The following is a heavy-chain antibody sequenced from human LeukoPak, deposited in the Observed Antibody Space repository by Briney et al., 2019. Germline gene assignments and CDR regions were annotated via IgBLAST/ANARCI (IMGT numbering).Heavy chain of an antibody. V-gene: IGHV1-69*13. CDR2: IIPIFGTA. CDR3: ARGALDSGVLAVTPYYYGMDV. CDR1: GGTFSSYA. J-gene: IGHJ6*02. Sequence: SMKVSCKASGGTFSSYAISWVRQAPGQGLEWMGGIIPIFGTANYAQKFQGRVTITADESTSTAYMELSSLRSEDTAVYYCARGALDSGVLAVTPYYYGMDVWGQGTTVTVSS. D-gene: IGHD4-17*01.